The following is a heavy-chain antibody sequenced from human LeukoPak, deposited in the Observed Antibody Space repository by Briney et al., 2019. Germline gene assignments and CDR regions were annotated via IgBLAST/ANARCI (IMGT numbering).Heavy chain of an antibody. D-gene: IGHD1-14*01. V-gene: IGHV3-30*18. CDR1: GFTFSSYG. J-gene: IGHJ4*02. Sequence: GGSLRLSCAASGFTFSSYGMHWVRQAPGKGLEWVAVISYDGSNKYYADSVKGRFTISRDNSKNTLYLQMNSLRAEDTAVYYCAKADRTSYYFDYWGQGTLVTVSP. CDR2: ISYDGSNK. CDR3: AKADRTSYYFDY.